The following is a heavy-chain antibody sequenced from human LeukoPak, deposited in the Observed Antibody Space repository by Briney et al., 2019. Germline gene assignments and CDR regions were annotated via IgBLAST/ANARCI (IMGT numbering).Heavy chain of an antibody. CDR2: IYYSGST. V-gene: IGHV4-59*01. D-gene: IGHD5-24*01. Sequence: SETLSLTCTVSGGSISSYYWSWIRQPPGKGLEWIGYIYYSGSTNYNPSPKSRVTISVDTSKNQFSLKLSSVTAADTAVYYCARESVEMATINAFDIWGQGTMVTVSS. J-gene: IGHJ3*02. CDR3: ARESVEMATINAFDI. CDR1: GGSISSYY.